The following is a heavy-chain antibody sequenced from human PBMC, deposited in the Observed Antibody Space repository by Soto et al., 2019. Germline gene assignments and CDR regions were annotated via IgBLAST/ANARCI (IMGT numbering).Heavy chain of an antibody. V-gene: IGHV1-18*01. D-gene: IGHD2-2*01. CDR1: GYTFTSYG. CDR2: ISAYNGNT. Sequence: ASVKVSCKASGYTFTSYGISWVRQAPGQGLEWMGWISAYNGNTNYAQKLQGRVTMTTDTSTSTASMELRSLRSDDPAVYYCARDPPRAIVVVPSFDYWGQGTLVTVSS. CDR3: ARDPPRAIVVVPSFDY. J-gene: IGHJ4*02.